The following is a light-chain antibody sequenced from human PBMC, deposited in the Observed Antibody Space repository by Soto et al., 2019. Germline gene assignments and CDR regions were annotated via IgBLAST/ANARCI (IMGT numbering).Light chain of an antibody. V-gene: IGLV2-23*02. CDR3: CSYARGSTYV. CDR2: EVT. J-gene: IGLJ1*01. Sequence: QSVLTQHASVSGSPGQSITISCTGTSSDVGSYNLVSWYQQYPGKAPKLMIYEVTQRPSGVSNRFSGSKSGNTASLTISGLQAEDEADYYCCSYARGSTYVFGTGTKVTVL. CDR1: SSDVGSYNL.